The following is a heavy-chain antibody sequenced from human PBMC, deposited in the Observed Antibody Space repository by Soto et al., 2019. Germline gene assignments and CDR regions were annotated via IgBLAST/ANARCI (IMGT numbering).Heavy chain of an antibody. CDR1: GYTFTGYY. CDR2: INPNSGCT. D-gene: IGHD1-26*01. V-gene: IGHV1-2*02. CDR3: ARARYSQKGGAVPVDY. J-gene: IGHJ4*02. Sequence: ASVKVSCKDSGYTFTGYYMHWVRQAPGQGLEWMGWINPNSGCTNYAQKSQGRDTMTRDTSISTAYMELSRLRSDDTSVDDCARARYSQKGGAVPVDYWGQGTLVTVSS.